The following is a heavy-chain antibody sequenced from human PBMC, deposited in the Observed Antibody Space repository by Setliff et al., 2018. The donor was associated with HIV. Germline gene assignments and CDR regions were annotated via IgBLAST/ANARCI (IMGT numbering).Heavy chain of an antibody. D-gene: IGHD3-22*01. J-gene: IGHJ5*02. CDR2: INPNSGDT. V-gene: IGHV1-2*02. CDR3: AREDHYDRFLDH. Sequence: ASVKVSCKASGYTFTGYFIHLLRQAPGQGLEWMGWINPNSGDTNYAQKFQGRVTMTRDTSITTAYMDLSRLTSDDTAVYYCAREDHYDRFLDHWGQGTLVTVSS. CDR1: GYTFTGYF.